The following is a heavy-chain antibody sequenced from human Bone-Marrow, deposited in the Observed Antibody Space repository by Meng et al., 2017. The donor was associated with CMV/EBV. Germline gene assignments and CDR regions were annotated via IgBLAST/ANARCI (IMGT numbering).Heavy chain of an antibody. Sequence: ASVKVSCKASGYTFTGYYMHWVRQAPGQGLEWMGWINPNSGGTNYAQKFQGRVTMTRDTSISTAYMELSRLGSDDTAVYYCARWWVNDYYYYGMDVWGQGTTVTVSS. CDR1: GYTFTGYY. V-gene: IGHV1-2*02. D-gene: IGHD2-15*01. J-gene: IGHJ6*02. CDR3: ARWWVNDYYYYGMDV. CDR2: INPNSGGT.